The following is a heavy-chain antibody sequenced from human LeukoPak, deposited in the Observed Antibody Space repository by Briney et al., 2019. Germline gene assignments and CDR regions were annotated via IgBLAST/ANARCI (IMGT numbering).Heavy chain of an antibody. CDR1: GYSFSTHW. CDR3: ARETARYSSSWYRYNNWFDP. Sequence: ASVKVSCKASGYSFSTHWMHWVRQAPGQGLEWMGIINPSGGSTSYAQKFQGRVTMTRDMSTSTVYMELSSLRSEDTAVYYCARETARYSSSWYRYNNWFDPWGQGTLVTVSS. J-gene: IGHJ5*02. CDR2: INPSGGST. V-gene: IGHV1-46*01. D-gene: IGHD6-13*01.